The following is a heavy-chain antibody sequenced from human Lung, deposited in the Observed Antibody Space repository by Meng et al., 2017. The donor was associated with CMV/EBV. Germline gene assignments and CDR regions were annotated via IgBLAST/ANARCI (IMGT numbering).Heavy chain of an antibody. D-gene: IGHD2-2*01. CDR1: GGSISSSSYY. Sequence: SETLSLTCTVSGGSISSSSYYWGWIRQPPGKGLEWIGSIYYSGSTYYNPSLKSRVTISVDTSKNQFSLKLSSVTAADTAVYYCAGLCIVVVPAAICPMDVWGKGTTVTVSS. CDR3: AGLCIVVVPAAICPMDV. CDR2: IYYSGST. J-gene: IGHJ6*04. V-gene: IGHV4-39*01.